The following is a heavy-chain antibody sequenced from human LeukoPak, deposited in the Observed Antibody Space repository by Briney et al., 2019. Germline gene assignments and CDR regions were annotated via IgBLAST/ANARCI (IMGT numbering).Heavy chain of an antibody. Sequence: GGSLRLSCAASGFTFSDYYMSWIRQAPGKGLEWVSYISSSGSTIYYADSVKGRFTISRDNAKNSLSLQMNSLRAEDTAVYYCARDPYNGYYGDDYYYYMDVWGKGTTVTISS. V-gene: IGHV3-11*04. CDR3: ARDPYNGYYGDDYYYYMDV. J-gene: IGHJ6*03. D-gene: IGHD4-17*01. CDR1: GFTFSDYY. CDR2: ISSSGSTI.